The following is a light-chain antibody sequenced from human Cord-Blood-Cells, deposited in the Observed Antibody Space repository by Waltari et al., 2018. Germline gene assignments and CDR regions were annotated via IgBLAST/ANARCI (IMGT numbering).Light chain of an antibody. J-gene: IGKJ4*01. CDR2: AAS. Sequence: IQMTQYPSSLSASVGDRVTITCRASQSMSSYLNWYQQKPGKAPKLLIYAASSLPSGVPSRFSGSGSGTDFTLTISSLQPEDFATYYCQQSYSTPLTFGGGTKVEIK. CDR1: QSMSSY. CDR3: QQSYSTPLT. V-gene: IGKV1-39*01.